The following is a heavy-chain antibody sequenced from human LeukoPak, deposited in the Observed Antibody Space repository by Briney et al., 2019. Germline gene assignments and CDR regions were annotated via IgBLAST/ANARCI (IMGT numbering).Heavy chain of an antibody. Sequence: ASVKVSCKVSGYTLTELSMHWVRQAPGQGLEWMGIINPSGGSTSYAQKFQGRVTMARDTSTSTVYMELSSLRSEDTAVYYCARAGSGWYRRFDYWGQGTLVTVSS. V-gene: IGHV1-46*01. CDR2: INPSGGST. J-gene: IGHJ4*02. D-gene: IGHD6-19*01. CDR1: GYTLTELS. CDR3: ARAGSGWYRRFDY.